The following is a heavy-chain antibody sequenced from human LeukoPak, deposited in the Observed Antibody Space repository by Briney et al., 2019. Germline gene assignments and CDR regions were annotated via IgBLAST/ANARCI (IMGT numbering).Heavy chain of an antibody. CDR2: IYPGDSET. CDR1: GYSFPGHW. J-gene: IGHJ4*02. Sequence: GESLKISCKGSGYSFPGHWIVWVRQMPGKGLEWMGIIYPGDSETRYSPSFEGQVTISADKSTYTAYLQWSSLKASDTAMYYCARGTDIDYWGQGTLVTVSS. V-gene: IGHV5-51*01. CDR3: ARGTDIDY.